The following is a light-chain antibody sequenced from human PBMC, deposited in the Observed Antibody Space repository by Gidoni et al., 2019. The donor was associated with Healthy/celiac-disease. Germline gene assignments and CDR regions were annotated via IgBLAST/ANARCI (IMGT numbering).Light chain of an antibody. Sequence: EIVFTQYPGTLSLSPGERATLSCSASQSVSSSYLAWYQQKPGQAPRLLIYGASSSATGIPDRFSGSGSGTDFTLTISRLEPEDFAVYYCQQYGSSPETFGQGTKVEIK. J-gene: IGKJ1*01. V-gene: IGKV3-20*01. CDR1: QSVSSSY. CDR2: GAS. CDR3: QQYGSSPET.